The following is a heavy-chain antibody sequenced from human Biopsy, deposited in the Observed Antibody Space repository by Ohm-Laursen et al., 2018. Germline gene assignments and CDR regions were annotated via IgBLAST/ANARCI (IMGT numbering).Heavy chain of an antibody. Sequence: SQTLSLTCTVSGVSIHGGRYYWNWIRHHPGKGLEWIGNIFYSANTYYNPSLKSRVTISVDTPKNQFSLKLSSVTAAVTAVYYCARLGSGDYFPTFFDFWGQGALVTVSS. D-gene: IGHD5-12*01. CDR1: GVSIHGGRYY. CDR2: IFYSANT. V-gene: IGHV4-31*03. CDR3: ARLGSGDYFPTFFDF. J-gene: IGHJ4*02.